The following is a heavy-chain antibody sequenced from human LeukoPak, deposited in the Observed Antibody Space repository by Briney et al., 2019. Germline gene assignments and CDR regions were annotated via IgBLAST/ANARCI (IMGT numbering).Heavy chain of an antibody. V-gene: IGHV4-39*01. J-gene: IGHJ4*02. D-gene: IGHD3-10*01. CDR2: IYYSGST. CDR1: DGSISSSSYY. Sequence: SVTLSLTCTVSDGSISSSSYYWGWLRQPPGKGLEWIGSIYYSGSTYYNPSLKSRVTISVDTSKNQFSLKLSSVTAADTAVYYCARQLVRGVIHIDYWGQGTLVTVSS. CDR3: ARQLVRGVIHIDY.